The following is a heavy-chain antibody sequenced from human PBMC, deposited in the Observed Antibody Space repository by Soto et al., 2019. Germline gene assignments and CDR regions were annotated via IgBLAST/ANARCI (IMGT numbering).Heavy chain of an antibody. CDR3: MTTVTTFGC. CDR2: IKQDGSEK. CDR1: GFTLSNYW. J-gene: IGHJ4*02. V-gene: IGHV3-7*05. Sequence: EVQLVESGGGLVQPGGSLRLSCTASGFTLSNYWMNWVRQALEKGLEWVANIKQDGSEKNYVDSVKGRFTISRDNAKNSLYLQMNSLRADDTAMYYCMTTVTTFGCWGQGTLVTVSS. D-gene: IGHD4-17*01.